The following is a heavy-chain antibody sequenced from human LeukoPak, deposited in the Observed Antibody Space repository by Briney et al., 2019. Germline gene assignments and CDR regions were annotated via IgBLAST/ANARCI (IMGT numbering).Heavy chain of an antibody. Sequence: PGGSLRLSCPASGFTFSSYSMNWVRQAPGKGLEWVSVIYAAGGTYYADSVKGRFTISRDASTNTLYLQMNSLRVEDTAVYYCARSIVTAGLGPWGQETLVTVSS. D-gene: IGHD1-26*01. V-gene: IGHV3-66*02. J-gene: IGHJ5*02. CDR3: ARSIVTAGLGP. CDR1: GFTFSSYS. CDR2: IYAAGGT.